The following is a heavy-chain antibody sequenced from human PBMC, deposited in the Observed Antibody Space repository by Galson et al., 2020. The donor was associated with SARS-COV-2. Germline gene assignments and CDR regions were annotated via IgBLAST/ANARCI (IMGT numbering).Heavy chain of an antibody. CDR3: VRDGSGIYDY. Sequence: GGSLRLSCVASGLSLTTSWVHWVRQVPGKGLVGVSDLNPEGSRSSYTDSVRGRFTTSRDNAKNTVYLEMNSLKVEDTAVYHCVRDGSGIYDYWGQGALVTVSP. CDR2: LNPEGSRS. D-gene: IGHD6-25*01. V-gene: IGHV3-74*01. CDR1: GLSLTTSW. J-gene: IGHJ4*02.